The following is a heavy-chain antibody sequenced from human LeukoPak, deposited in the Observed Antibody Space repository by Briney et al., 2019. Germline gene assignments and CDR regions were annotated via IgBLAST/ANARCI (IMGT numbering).Heavy chain of an antibody. Sequence: GGSLRLSCAASGFTFSSYWMSWVRQAPGKGLEWVANIKQDGSEKYYADSVKGRFTISRDNSKNTLYLQMNSLRAEDTAVYYCANAPAGGWYYFDYWGQGTLVTVSS. CDR1: GFTFSSYW. CDR2: IKQDGSEK. V-gene: IGHV3-7*01. J-gene: IGHJ4*02. CDR3: ANAPAGGWYYFDY. D-gene: IGHD6-19*01.